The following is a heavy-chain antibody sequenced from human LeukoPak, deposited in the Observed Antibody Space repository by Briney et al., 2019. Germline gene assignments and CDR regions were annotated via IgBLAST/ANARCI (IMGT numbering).Heavy chain of an antibody. D-gene: IGHD2/OR15-2a*01. CDR2: IYYSGST. CDR1: GGSFSGYY. Sequence: SETLSLTCAVYGGSFSGYYWSWIRQPPGKGLEWIGYIYYSGSTNYNPSLKSRVTISVDMSKNQFSLKLSSVTAADTAVYYCARLLLSHYYYGMDVWGQGTTVTVSS. CDR3: ARLLLSHYYYGMDV. J-gene: IGHJ6*02. V-gene: IGHV4-59*08.